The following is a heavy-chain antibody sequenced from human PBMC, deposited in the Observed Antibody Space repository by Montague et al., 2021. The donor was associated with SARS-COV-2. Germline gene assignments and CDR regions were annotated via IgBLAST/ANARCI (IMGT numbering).Heavy chain of an antibody. CDR1: GGSFSGHC. CDR3: ARPTSGGRFDH. Sequence: SETLSLTCTVSGGSFSGHCCSWIRRPPGKGLEWIGEIYHSGSTNYNPSLKSRVTIFVDKSKNQFSLKLNSVTAADTAVYYCARPTSGGRFDHWGQGTLVTVSS. J-gene: IGHJ4*02. CDR2: IYHSGST. V-gene: IGHV4-34*01.